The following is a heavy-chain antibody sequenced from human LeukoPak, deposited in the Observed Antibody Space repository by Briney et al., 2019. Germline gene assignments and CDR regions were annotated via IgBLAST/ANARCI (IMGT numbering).Heavy chain of an antibody. V-gene: IGHV3-23*01. Sequence: GGSLRLPCAAPGFTVSSNYMSWVRQAPGKGLEWVSAIRDSGSSTHYADSVKGRFTTSRDNSKNTLFLQMNSLRAEDTAIYYCAKYGPQDSGSSHFDYWGQRALVTVSS. CDR2: IRDSGSST. D-gene: IGHD1-26*01. J-gene: IGHJ4*02. CDR3: AKYGPQDSGSSHFDY. CDR1: GFTVSSNY.